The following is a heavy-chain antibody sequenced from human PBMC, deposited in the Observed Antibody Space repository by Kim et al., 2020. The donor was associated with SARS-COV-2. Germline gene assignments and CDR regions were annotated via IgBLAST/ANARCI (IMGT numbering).Heavy chain of an antibody. D-gene: IGHD2-15*01. J-gene: IGHJ6*02. V-gene: IGHV3-23*01. CDR3: AKDEGGQGYNYYGMDV. Sequence: SVTGRFTISRDNSTNTLYLQMNSRRAEDTTVYYCAKDEGGQGYNYYGMDVWGQGTTVTVSS.